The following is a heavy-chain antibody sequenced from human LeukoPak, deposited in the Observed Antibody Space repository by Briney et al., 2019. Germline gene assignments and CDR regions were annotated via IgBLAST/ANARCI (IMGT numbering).Heavy chain of an antibody. V-gene: IGHV4-30-4*01. J-gene: IGHJ4*02. Sequence: SQTLSLTCTVPGGSLSSSDHYWSWLRQPPGKGLEWIAYIYYSGTAYYNPSLKSRVSISVDTSKNQFSLKLSSVTAADTAVYYCARGDSSSWSFKIWGQGTLVTVSS. CDR2: IYYSGTA. CDR3: ARGDSSSWSFKI. D-gene: IGHD6-13*01. CDR1: GGSLSSSDHY.